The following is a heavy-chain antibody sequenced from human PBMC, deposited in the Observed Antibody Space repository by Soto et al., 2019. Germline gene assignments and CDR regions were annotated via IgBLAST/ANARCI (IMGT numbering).Heavy chain of an antibody. Sequence: QVQLVESGGGVVQPGRSLRLSCAASGFTFSSYAMHWVRQAPGKGLEWVAVISYDGSNKYYADSVKGRFTISRDNSKNXLYLQMNILRAEDTAVYYCARPLWRNDYNGGYFDLWGRGTLVTVSS. CDR3: ARPLWRNDYNGGYFDL. V-gene: IGHV3-30-3*01. J-gene: IGHJ2*01. D-gene: IGHD4-4*01. CDR2: ISYDGSNK. CDR1: GFTFSSYA.